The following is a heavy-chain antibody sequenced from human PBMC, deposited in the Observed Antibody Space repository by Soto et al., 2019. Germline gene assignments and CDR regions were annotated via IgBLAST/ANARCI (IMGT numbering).Heavy chain of an antibody. D-gene: IGHD3-3*01. CDR3: ASGITIFGAVDP. CDR2: MNPNSGNT. V-gene: IGHV1-8*01. J-gene: IGHJ5*02. Sequence: QVQLVQSGAEVKKPGASVKVSCKASGYTFTSYDINWVRQATGQGLEWMGWMNPNSGNTGYAQKFQGRVTMTRNTTISTAYMELSSLRSEDTAVYDCASGITIFGAVDPGGQGTLVTVSS. CDR1: GYTFTSYD.